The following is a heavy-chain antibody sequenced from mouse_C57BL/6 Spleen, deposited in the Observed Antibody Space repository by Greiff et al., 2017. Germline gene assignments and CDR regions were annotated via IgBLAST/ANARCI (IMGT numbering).Heavy chain of an antibody. CDR1: GFTFSDAW. D-gene: IGHD2-1*01. J-gene: IGHJ2*01. CDR2: IRNKANNHAT. V-gene: IGHV6-6*01. CDR3: TGYYGNYDY. Sequence: EVKLMESGGGLVQPGGSMKLSCAASGFTFSDAWMDWVRQSPEKGLELVAEIRNKANNHATYYAESVKGRFTISRDDSKSSVYLQMNSLRAEDTGIYYCTGYYGNYDYWGQGTTLTVSS.